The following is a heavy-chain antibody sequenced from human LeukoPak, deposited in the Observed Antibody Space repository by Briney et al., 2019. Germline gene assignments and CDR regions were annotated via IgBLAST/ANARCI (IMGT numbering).Heavy chain of an antibody. CDR2: ISYDGSNK. D-gene: IGHD3-10*01. V-gene: IGHV3-30*04. CDR3: ARVNDYYYGSGSYLAEDY. J-gene: IGHJ4*02. CDR1: GFTFSSYA. Sequence: GGSLRLSCAASGFTFSSYAMHWVRQAPGKGLEWVAVISYDGSNKYYADSVMGRFTISRDNSKNTLYLQMNSLRAEDTAVYYCARVNDYYYGSGSYLAEDYWGQGTLVTVSS.